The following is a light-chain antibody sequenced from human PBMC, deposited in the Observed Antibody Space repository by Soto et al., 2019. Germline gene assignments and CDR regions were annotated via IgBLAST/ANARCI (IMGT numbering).Light chain of an antibody. V-gene: IGLV2-8*01. J-gene: IGLJ2*01. CDR1: RSDVGGYND. Sequence: QSALTQPPSASGSPGQSVTISCTGTRSDVGGYNDVSWYQQHPGKAPKLMVYEVSKRPSGVPDRFSDYKSGNTDSLTVSGLQDEDEADYYCSSNAGSNNFVVFGGGTKITVL. CDR2: EVS. CDR3: SSNAGSNNFVV.